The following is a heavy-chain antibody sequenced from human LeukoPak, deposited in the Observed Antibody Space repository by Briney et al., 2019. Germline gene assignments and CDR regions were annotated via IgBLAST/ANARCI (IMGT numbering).Heavy chain of an antibody. V-gene: IGHV3-48*04. J-gene: IGHJ6*02. Sequence: GGSLRLSCAASGFTFSSYSMNWVRQAPGKGLEWVSYISSSSTIYYADSVKGRFTISRDNAKNSLYLQMNSLRAEDTAVYYCARARNGMDVWGQGTTVTVSS. CDR2: ISSSSTI. CDR1: GFTFSSYS. CDR3: ARARNGMDV.